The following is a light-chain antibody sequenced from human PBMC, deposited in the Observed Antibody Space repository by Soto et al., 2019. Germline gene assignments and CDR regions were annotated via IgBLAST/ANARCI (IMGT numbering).Light chain of an antibody. Sequence: VMRQSPATLSVSPGERATLSCKASQSVSNNYLAWYQQKPGQAPRLLIYGASNRATGIPDRFSGGGSGTDFTLTISRLEPEYFAVYYCQQYGSSGTLGQGTKVDIK. CDR2: GAS. J-gene: IGKJ1*01. V-gene: IGKV3-20*01. CDR1: QSVSNNY. CDR3: QQYGSSGT.